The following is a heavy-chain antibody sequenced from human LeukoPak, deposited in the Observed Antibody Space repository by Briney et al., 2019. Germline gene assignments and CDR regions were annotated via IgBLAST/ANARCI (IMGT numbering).Heavy chain of an antibody. D-gene: IGHD6-13*01. V-gene: IGHV1-2*02. CDR1: GYAFTGYY. CDR2: INPNSGGT. J-gene: IGHJ6*03. CDR3: ARDYIAAAVDYYYYMDV. Sequence: RGASVKVSCKASGYAFTGYYMHWVRQAPGQGLEWMGWINPNSGGTNYAQKFQGRVTMTRDTSISTAYMELSRLRSDDTAVYYCARDYIAAAVDYYYYMDVWGKGTTVTVPS.